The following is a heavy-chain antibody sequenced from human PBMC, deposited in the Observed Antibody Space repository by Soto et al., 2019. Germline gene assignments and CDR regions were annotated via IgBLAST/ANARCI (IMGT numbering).Heavy chain of an antibody. CDR1: GFTFSSYG. D-gene: IGHD6-6*01. CDR3: ARAGSSSSSYYYYGMDV. J-gene: IGHJ6*02. Sequence: QVQLVESGGGVVQPGRSLRLSCAASGFTFSSYGMHWVRQAPGKGLEWVAVIWYDGSNKYYADSVKGRFTISRDNSXNXPYLQMNSLRAEDTAVYYCARAGSSSSSYYYYGMDVWGQGTTVTVSS. CDR2: IWYDGSNK. V-gene: IGHV3-33*01.